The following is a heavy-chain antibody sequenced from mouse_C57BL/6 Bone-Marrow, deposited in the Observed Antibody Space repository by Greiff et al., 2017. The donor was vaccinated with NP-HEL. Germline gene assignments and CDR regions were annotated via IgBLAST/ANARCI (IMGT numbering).Heavy chain of an antibody. CDR2: ISYSGST. Sequence: DVMLVESGPGLAKPSQTLSLTCSVTGYSITSDYWNWIRKFPGNKLEYMGYISYSGSTYYNPSLKSRISITRDTSKNQYYLQLKSVTTEDTATYYCARYMSTTVSRYFDVWGTGTTVTVSS. CDR3: ARYMSTTVSRYFDV. V-gene: IGHV3-8*01. CDR1: GYSITSDY. D-gene: IGHD1-1*01. J-gene: IGHJ1*03.